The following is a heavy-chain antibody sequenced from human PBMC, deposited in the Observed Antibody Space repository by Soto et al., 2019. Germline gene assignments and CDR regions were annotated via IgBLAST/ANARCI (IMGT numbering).Heavy chain of an antibody. Sequence: PSETLSLTCAVSGGSISSGGYSWSWIRQPPGKGLEWIGYIYHSGSTYYNPSLKSRVTISVDRSKNQFSLKLSSVIAADTAVYYCARGLCGGDCYNNWFDPWGQGTLVTVSS. CDR2: IYHSGST. J-gene: IGHJ5*02. V-gene: IGHV4-30-2*01. CDR1: GGSISSGGYS. D-gene: IGHD2-21*02. CDR3: ARGLCGGDCYNNWFDP.